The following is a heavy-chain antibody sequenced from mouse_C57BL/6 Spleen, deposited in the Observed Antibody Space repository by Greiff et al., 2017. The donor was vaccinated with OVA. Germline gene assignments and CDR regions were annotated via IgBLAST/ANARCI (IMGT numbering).Heavy chain of an antibody. V-gene: IGHV3-1*01. D-gene: IGHD1-1*01. Sequence: VQLKESGPGMVKPSQSLSLTCTVTGYSITSGYDWHWIRHFPGNKLEWMGYISYSGSTNYNPSLKSRISITHDTSKNHFFLKLNSVTTEDTATYYCARWGTTDAMDYWGQGTSVTVSS. CDR1: GYSITSGYD. J-gene: IGHJ4*01. CDR3: ARWGTTDAMDY. CDR2: ISYSGST.